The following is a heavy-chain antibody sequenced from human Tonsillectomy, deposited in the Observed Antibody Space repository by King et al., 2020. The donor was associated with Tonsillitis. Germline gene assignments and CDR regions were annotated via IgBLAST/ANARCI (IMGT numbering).Heavy chain of an antibody. J-gene: IGHJ4*02. CDR1: GFTFSSCA. Sequence: VQLVESGGGLVQPGGSLRLSCAASGFTFSSCAMTWGRQAPGMRLEWVSSMSVSACGTYYADSGKGRFTISRDNSKNTLYLQMNSLRAEDTAVYYCAKGWVEMDAWGQGTLVTVSS. V-gene: IGHV3-23*04. CDR2: MSVSACGT. D-gene: IGHD5-24*01. CDR3: AKGWVEMDA.